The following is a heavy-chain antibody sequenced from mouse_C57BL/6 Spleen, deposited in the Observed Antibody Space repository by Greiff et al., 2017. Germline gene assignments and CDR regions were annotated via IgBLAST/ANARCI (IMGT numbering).Heavy chain of an antibody. CDR3: ASEGYYGSSFWFAY. V-gene: IGHV5-4*03. J-gene: IGHJ3*01. D-gene: IGHD1-1*01. CDR2: ISDGGSYT. Sequence: EVMLVASGGGLVKPGGSLKLSCAASGFTFSSYAMSWVRQTPEKRLEWVATISDGGSYTYYPDNVKGRFTISRDNAKNNLYLQMSHLKSEDTAMYYCASEGYYGSSFWFAYWGQGTLVTVSA. CDR1: GFTFSSYA.